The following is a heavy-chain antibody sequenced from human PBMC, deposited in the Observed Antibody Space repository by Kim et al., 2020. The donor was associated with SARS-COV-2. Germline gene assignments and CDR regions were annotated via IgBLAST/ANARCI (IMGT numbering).Heavy chain of an antibody. CDR2: ISYDGSNK. Sequence: GGSLRLSCAASGFTFSSYGMYWVRQAPGKGLEWVAVISYDGSNKYYADSVKGRFTISRDNSKNTLYLQMNSLRAEDTAVYYCAKGADYYDSSGYLFDYWGQGTLVTVSS. J-gene: IGHJ4*02. D-gene: IGHD3-22*01. CDR1: GFTFSSYG. V-gene: IGHV3-30*18. CDR3: AKGADYYDSSGYLFDY.